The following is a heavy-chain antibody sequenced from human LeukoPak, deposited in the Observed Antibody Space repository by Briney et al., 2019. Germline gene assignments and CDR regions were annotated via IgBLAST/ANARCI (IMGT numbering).Heavy chain of an antibody. D-gene: IGHD6-13*01. Sequence: SETLSLTCTVSGDSITTYYWSWIRQPPGKGLEWIGYIYYTGSTNYNPSLKSRVSISVDTSKNQFSLKLSSVTAADTAVYYCARHDSSSWSVFDYWGQGTLVTVSS. CDR3: ARHDSSSWSVFDY. V-gene: IGHV4-59*08. J-gene: IGHJ4*02. CDR1: GDSITTYY. CDR2: IYYTGST.